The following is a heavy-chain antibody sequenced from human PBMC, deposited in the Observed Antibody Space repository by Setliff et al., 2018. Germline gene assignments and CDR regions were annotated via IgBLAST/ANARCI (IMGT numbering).Heavy chain of an antibody. CDR1: GFIFSNYA. J-gene: IGHJ2*01. Sequence: GGSLRLSCEASGFIFSNYAMDWVRQAPGKGLEWVSYISSSSSTIYYADSVKGRFTISRDNAKNSLYLRMNSLRAEDTAVYYCARVAGRGRYWYFDLWGRGTLVTVSS. CDR2: ISSSSSTI. CDR3: ARVAGRGRYWYFDL. V-gene: IGHV3-48*04.